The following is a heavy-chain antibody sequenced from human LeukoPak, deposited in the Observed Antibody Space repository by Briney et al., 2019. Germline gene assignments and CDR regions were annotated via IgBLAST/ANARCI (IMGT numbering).Heavy chain of an antibody. D-gene: IGHD6-19*01. V-gene: IGHV3-23*01. Sequence: SGGSLRLSCTASGFTFSSYAMTWVRQAPGKGLEWVSGISESGDGAYYADSVKGRFTISRDNSKNTLYLQMNSLRAQDTAIYYCAKDRQWGGPFSFDPWGQGTLVTVSS. CDR3: AKDRQWGGPFSFDP. CDR2: ISESGDGA. J-gene: IGHJ5*02. CDR1: GFTFSSYA.